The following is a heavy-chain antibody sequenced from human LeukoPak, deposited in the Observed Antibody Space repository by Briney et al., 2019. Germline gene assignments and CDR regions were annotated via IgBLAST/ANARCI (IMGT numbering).Heavy chain of an antibody. V-gene: IGHV4-38-2*02. J-gene: IGHJ5*02. CDR2: IYHSGST. CDR1: GYSISSGYY. CDR3: ARDLSDGSGSYFYNWFDP. D-gene: IGHD3-10*01. Sequence: PSETLSLTCTVSGYSISSGYYWGWIRQPPGKGLEWIGSIYHSGSTYYNPSLKSRVTISVDTSKNQFSLKLSSVTAADTAVYYCARDLSDGSGSYFYNWFDPWGQGTLVTVSS.